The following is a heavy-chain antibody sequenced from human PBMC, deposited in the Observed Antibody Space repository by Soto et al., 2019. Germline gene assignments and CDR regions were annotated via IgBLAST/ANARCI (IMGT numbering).Heavy chain of an antibody. J-gene: IGHJ5*02. Sequence: PSVTLSLTCPVAGVLSSGYYWGWIRHPPGKGLEWIGSIYHSGSTYYNPSLKSRVTISVDTSKNQFSLKLSSVTAADTAVYYCARGGDYDFWSGYYTNWFDPWGQGTLVTVSS. V-gene: IGHV4-38-2*02. D-gene: IGHD3-3*01. CDR1: GVLSSGYY. CDR3: ARGGDYDFWSGYYTNWFDP. CDR2: IYHSGST.